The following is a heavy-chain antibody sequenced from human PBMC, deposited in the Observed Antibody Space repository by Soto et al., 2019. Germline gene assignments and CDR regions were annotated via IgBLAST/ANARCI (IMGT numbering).Heavy chain of an antibody. V-gene: IGHV1-69*01. CDR1: GGTFSSYA. CDR3: VRDELDLGPTRISYYYYGMDV. J-gene: IGHJ6*02. CDR2: IIPIFGTA. D-gene: IGHD1-1*01. Sequence: QVQLVQSGAEVKKPGSSVKVSCKASGGTFSSYAISWVRQAPGQGLEWMGGIIPIFGTANYAQKFQGRVTITADESTSTAYMELSSLRSEDTAVYYCVRDELDLGPTRISYYYYGMDVWGQGTTVTVSS.